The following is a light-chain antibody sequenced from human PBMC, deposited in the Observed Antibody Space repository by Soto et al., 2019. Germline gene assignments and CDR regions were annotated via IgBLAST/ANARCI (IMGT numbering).Light chain of an antibody. Sequence: DIQMTQSPSTLPASVGDRVTITCRASQSISSYLNWYQQKPGKAPNLLIYAASSLQSGVPSRFSGSRSGPDFTLTISSLQPEDFATYYCQQSYSSPPTFGQGTKVDI. CDR2: AAS. V-gene: IGKV1-39*01. J-gene: IGKJ1*01. CDR1: QSISSY. CDR3: QQSYSSPPT.